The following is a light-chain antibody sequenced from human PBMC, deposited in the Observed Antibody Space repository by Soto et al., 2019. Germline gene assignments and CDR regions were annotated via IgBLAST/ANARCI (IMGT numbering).Light chain of an antibody. J-gene: IGLJ1*01. CDR3: SSYTNINTSACV. V-gene: IGLV2-14*01. CDR1: SGDIGSYNR. CDR2: EVT. Sequence: QSVLTQPASVSGSPGQSITISCTGTSGDIGSYNRVSWYQQHPGKAPKLIIYEVTDRPSGVSNRFSGSKSGNTASLTISGLQAEDEAESPCSSYTNINTSACVFGTGTKLTVL.